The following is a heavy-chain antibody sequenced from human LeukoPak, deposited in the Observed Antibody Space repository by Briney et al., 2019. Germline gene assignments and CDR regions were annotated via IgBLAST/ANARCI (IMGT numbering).Heavy chain of an antibody. CDR1: EFSVGSNY. Sequence: PGGSLRLSCAASEFSVGSNYMTWVRQAPGKGLEWVSGIRANGETTYYADSVRGRFTISRDNSRSMVWLQMNSLTTEDTAMYYCGRDLNWGAFDIRGLGTLVTVSS. J-gene: IGHJ3*02. CDR2: IRANGETT. V-gene: IGHV3-23*01. D-gene: IGHD7-27*01. CDR3: GRDLNWGAFDI.